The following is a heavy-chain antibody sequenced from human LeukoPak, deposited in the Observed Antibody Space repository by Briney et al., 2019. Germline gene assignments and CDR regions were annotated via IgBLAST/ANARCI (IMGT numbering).Heavy chain of an antibody. V-gene: IGHV3-7*05. Sequence: SGGSLRLSCAASGFSFSSTWMTWVRQAPGKGLERVANINKDGSEKYYVDSVKGRFTISRDNAKNSLYLQMNSLRAEDTAVYYCARDQGWQQFDYWGQGTLVTVSP. CDR1: GFSFSSTW. CDR2: INKDGSEK. J-gene: IGHJ4*02. D-gene: IGHD4-23*01. CDR3: ARDQGWQQFDY.